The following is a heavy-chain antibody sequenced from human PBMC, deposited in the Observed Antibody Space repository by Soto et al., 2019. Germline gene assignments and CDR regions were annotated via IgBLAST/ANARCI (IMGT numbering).Heavy chain of an antibody. J-gene: IGHJ4*02. Sequence: ASVKVTCKASGYTLTSYAMHWVRLAAGQRLEWMGWINAGNGNTKYSQKFQGRVTITRDTSASTAYMELSSLRSEDTAVYYCARLRFLEWVSDYWGQGTLVTVSS. V-gene: IGHV1-3*01. CDR2: INAGNGNT. D-gene: IGHD3-3*01. CDR1: GYTLTSYA. CDR3: ARLRFLEWVSDY.